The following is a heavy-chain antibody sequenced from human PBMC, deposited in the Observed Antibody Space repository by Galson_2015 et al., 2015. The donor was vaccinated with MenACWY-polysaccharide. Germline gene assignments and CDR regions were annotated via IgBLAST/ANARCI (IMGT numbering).Heavy chain of an antibody. J-gene: IGHJ4*02. D-gene: IGHD3-3*01. CDR2: INPDGSET. Sequence: SLRLSCAASGFTFSTYWMSWVRQAPGKGLEWVAIINPDGSETLFVDSVRGRFSVSRDNAKNSLYLQMNSLRAEGTAVYYCARDFWRAFEYWGQGTLVTVSS. CDR1: GFTFSTYW. V-gene: IGHV3-7*01. CDR3: ARDFWRAFEY.